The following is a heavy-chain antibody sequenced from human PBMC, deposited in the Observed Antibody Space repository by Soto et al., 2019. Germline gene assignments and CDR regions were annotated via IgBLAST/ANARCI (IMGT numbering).Heavy chain of an antibody. D-gene: IGHD4-4*01. V-gene: IGHV1-46*01. CDR2: INPSGGST. CDR3: ARDDYSNYFDY. J-gene: IGHJ4*02. CDR1: GYTFTSYY. Sequence: QVQLVQSGAEVKKPGASVTVSCETSGYTFTSYYIHWVRQAPGEELEWMAFINPSGGSTTSAQKFQDRLTVTRDTYTNTVYMELTSLTSEDTAVYYCARDDYSNYFDYWGQGTLVTVSS.